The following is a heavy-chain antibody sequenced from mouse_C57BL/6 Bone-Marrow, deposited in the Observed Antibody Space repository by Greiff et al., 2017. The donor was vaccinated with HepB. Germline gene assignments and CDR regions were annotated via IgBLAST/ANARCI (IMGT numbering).Heavy chain of an antibody. CDR1: GYTFTDYY. D-gene: IGHD1-1*01. J-gene: IGHJ3*01. CDR3: GRPLRHGEVWFAY. CDR2: INPYNGGN. V-gene: IGHV1-19*01. Sequence: EVQLQQSGPVLVKPGASVKMSCKASGYTFTDYYMNWVKQSHGKSLEWIGVINPYNGGNGYNQKFKGKATLTVDKSSSTAYMELNSLTSEDSAVYYCGRPLRHGEVWFAYWGQGNLVSVSA.